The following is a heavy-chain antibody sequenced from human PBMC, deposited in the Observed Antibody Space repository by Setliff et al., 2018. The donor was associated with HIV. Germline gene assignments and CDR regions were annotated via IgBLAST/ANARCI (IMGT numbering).Heavy chain of an antibody. Sequence: GESLKISCKGSGYSFTNYWSGWVRQMPGKGLEWMGIIYPGDSDTRYSPSFQGQVTISADKSISTAYLQWSSLKASDTAMYYCARLSGLYYCDSSGYYYGHYFDYWGQGTLVTVS. V-gene: IGHV5-51*01. CDR1: GYSFTNYW. J-gene: IGHJ4*02. CDR2: IYPGDSDT. D-gene: IGHD3-22*01. CDR3: ARLSGLYYCDSSGYYYGHYFDY.